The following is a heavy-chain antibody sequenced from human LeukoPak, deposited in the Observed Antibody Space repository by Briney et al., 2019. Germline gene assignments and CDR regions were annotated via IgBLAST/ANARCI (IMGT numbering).Heavy chain of an antibody. D-gene: IGHD4/OR15-4a*01. J-gene: IGHJ3*02. CDR3: ARAHDYGVEI. CDR2: IYYSGST. Sequence: PSETLSLTCTVTGYSISSGYYWGWIRQPPGKGLEWIGSIYYSGSTYYKPSLKSRVTISVDTSKNQFSLNLSSVTAADTAVYYCARAHDYGVEIWGQGRMVSLSS. V-gene: IGHV4-38-2*02. CDR1: GYSISSGYY.